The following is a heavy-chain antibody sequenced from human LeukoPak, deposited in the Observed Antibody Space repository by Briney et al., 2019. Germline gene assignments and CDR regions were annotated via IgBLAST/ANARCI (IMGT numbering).Heavy chain of an antibody. CDR2: IIPIFGTA. D-gene: IGHD2-2*01. V-gene: IGHV1-69*06. CDR3: ARAPGVYCSSTSCRPFHYGMDV. CDR1: AGTFITYA. J-gene: IGHJ6*02. Sequence: SVQVSCKAAAGTFITYAISWVRQAPGQGLQWMGGIIPIFGTANYAQKFQGRVTITADKTTSTAYMELSSLRSEDTAVYYWARAPGVYCSSTSCRPFHYGMDVWGQGTTVTVSS.